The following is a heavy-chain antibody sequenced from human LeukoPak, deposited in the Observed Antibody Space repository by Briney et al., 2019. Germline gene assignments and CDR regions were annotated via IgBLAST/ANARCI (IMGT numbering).Heavy chain of an antibody. Sequence: SETQSLTCIISGDSISRYYWSWIRQPPGKGLEWIGYVYNSGSTDYNPSLKSRLTISADMSKNLFSLKLRSVTAADTAVYYCASHCGTTDCYSYYAMDVWGQGTTVIV. CDR2: VYNSGST. CDR3: ASHCGTTDCYSYYAMDV. J-gene: IGHJ6*02. CDR1: GDSISRYY. D-gene: IGHD2-21*01. V-gene: IGHV4-59*08.